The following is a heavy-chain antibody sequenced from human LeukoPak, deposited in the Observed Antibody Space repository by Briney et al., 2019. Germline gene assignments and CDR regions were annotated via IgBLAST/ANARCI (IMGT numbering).Heavy chain of an antibody. CDR2: IYDSGST. CDR1: GYSISSGYY. CDR3: ARQLSIKPPAEYFQH. V-gene: IGHV4-38-2*01. D-gene: IGHD2/OR15-2a*01. Sequence: SETLSLTCPVAGYSISSGYYWGWIRQPPGKGLEWIGSIYDSGSTYYNPSLKSRVTISVDTSKNQFSLKLSSVTAADTAVYYCARQLSIKPPAEYFQHWGQGTLVTVSS. J-gene: IGHJ1*01.